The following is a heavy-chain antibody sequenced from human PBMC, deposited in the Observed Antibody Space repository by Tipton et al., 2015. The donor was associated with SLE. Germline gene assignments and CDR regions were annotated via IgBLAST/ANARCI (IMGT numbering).Heavy chain of an antibody. CDR3: ARFKGSNVFDAVDV. CDR1: GGSISNYY. V-gene: IGHV4-4*07. J-gene: IGHJ3*01. Sequence: TLSLTCSVSVSGGSISNYYWHWIRQPAGQGLEWIGRFYTSERTNYNPSLKSRITMSVDTSKNQFSLKLSSVTAADTAVYYCARFKGSNVFDAVDVWGQGTVVTVS. D-gene: IGHD2-15*01. CDR2: FYTSERT.